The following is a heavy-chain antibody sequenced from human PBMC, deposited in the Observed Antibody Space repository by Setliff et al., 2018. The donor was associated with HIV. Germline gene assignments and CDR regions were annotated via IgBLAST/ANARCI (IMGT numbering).Heavy chain of an antibody. CDR3: ARGRLSWSPDF. CDR1: GGTFSSYS. J-gene: IGHJ4*02. V-gene: IGHV1-69*13. Sequence: GASVKVSCKASGGTFSSYSINWVRQAPGQGLEWMGGIIPIYGTPIYAQKFQGRVTITADESTSTAYMELSSLRSEDTAVYYCARGRLSWSPDFWGQGTLVTVSS. CDR2: IIPIYGTP.